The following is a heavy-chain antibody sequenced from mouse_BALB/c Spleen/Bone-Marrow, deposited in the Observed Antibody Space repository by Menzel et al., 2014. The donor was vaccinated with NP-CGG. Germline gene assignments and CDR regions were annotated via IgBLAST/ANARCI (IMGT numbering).Heavy chain of an antibody. CDR3: VRHQIYPWYFDV. CDR2: VRSKSNNYAT. J-gene: IGHJ1*01. Sequence: EVQLVESGGGLVQPKGSLKLSCAASGFTFNTYAMNWVRQAPGKGLEWVARVRSKSNNYATYYADSVKDRFTISRDDSQNMLYLQMHNLKTEDTAMYYCVRHQIYPWYFDVWVAGTTVTVSS. CDR1: GFTFNTYA. D-gene: IGHD2-1*01. V-gene: IGHV10-1*02.